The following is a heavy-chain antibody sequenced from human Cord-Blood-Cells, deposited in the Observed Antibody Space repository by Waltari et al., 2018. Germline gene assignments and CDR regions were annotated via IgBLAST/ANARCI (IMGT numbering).Heavy chain of an antibody. V-gene: IGHV1-2*02. J-gene: IGHJ3*02. CDR3: ARGGRYCSSTSCYAFDI. CDR2: INPNSGGT. CDR1: GYTFTGYY. D-gene: IGHD2-2*01. Sequence: QVQLVQSGAAVKKPGASVKVSCKASGYTFTGYYMHWVRQAPGQGLEWMGWINPNSGGTNYAQKFQGRVTMTRDTSISTAYMELSRLRSDDTAVYYCARGGRYCSSTSCYAFDIWGQGTMVTVSS.